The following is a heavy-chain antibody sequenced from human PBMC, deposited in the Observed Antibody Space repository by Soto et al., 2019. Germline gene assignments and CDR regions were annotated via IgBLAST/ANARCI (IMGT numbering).Heavy chain of an antibody. CDR2: ICYSGST. D-gene: IGHD3-10*01. J-gene: IGHJ6*03. Sequence: SETLSLTCTVSGVSISSGGYYWSWIRQHPGKGLEWIGYICYSGSTYYNPSLKSRVTISVDTSKNQFSLKLSSVTAADTAVYYCARAIYGSGSYYNGLGYYYYMDVWGKGTTVTVSS. V-gene: IGHV4-31*03. CDR1: GVSISSGGYY. CDR3: ARAIYGSGSYYNGLGYYYYMDV.